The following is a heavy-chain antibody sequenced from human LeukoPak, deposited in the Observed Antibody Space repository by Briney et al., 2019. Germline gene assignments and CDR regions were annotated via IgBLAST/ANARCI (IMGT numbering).Heavy chain of an antibody. D-gene: IGHD3-16*01. CDR1: GGSISSYY. J-gene: IGHJ4*02. Sequence: SETLSLTCTVSGGSISSYYWSWIRQPPGKGLEWIGYIYYSGSTNYNPSLKSRVTISVGTSKNQFSLKLSSVTAADTAVYYCAREGELRYFDYWGQGTLVTVSS. CDR2: IYYSGST. V-gene: IGHV4-59*01. CDR3: AREGELRYFDY.